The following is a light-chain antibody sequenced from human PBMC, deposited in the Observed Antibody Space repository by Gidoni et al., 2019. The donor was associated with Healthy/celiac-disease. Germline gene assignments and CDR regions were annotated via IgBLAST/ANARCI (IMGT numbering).Light chain of an antibody. CDR1: SSNIGSNT. Sequence: QSVLTQPPSASGTPAQRVPISCSGSSSNIGSNTVNWYQQLPGTAPKLLIYSNNQRPSGVPDRFSGSKSGTSASLAISGLQSEDEADYYCAAWDDSLNGPVFGGGTKLTVL. CDR2: SNN. J-gene: IGLJ3*02. V-gene: IGLV1-44*01. CDR3: AAWDDSLNGPV.